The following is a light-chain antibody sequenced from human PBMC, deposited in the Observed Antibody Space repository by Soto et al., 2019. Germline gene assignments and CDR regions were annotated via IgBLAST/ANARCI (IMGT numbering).Light chain of an antibody. CDR1: QSVSSY. J-gene: IGKJ3*01. CDR2: DAS. CDR3: QQRSNWPPL. V-gene: IGKV3-11*01. Sequence: EIVLTQSPATLSLSPGERATLSCRASQSVSSYLAWYQQKPGQAPRLLIYDASNRATGIPARFSGSGSGTDLTLTISSLEPEDFAVYYCQQRSNWPPLFGPGTKVDIK.